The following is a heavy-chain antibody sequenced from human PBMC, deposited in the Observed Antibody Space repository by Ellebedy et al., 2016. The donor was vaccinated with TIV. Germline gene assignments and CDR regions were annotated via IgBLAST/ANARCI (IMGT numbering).Heavy chain of an antibody. CDR2: IKQDGSEK. J-gene: IGHJ6*02. CDR1: GFTFSSYW. V-gene: IGHV3-7*01. CDR3: AKLYYYGSGSYSSSAGGYGMDV. D-gene: IGHD3-10*01. Sequence: GGSLRLXCAASGFTFSSYWMSWVRQAPGKGLEWVANIKQDGSEKYYVDSVKGRFTISRDNAKNTLYLQMNSLRAEDTAVYYCAKLYYYGSGSYSSSAGGYGMDVWGQGTTVTVSS.